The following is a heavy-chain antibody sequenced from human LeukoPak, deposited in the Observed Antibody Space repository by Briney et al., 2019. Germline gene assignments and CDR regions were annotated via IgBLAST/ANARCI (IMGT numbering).Heavy chain of an antibody. Sequence: PGGSLRLSCAASGFTFSSYSMNWVRQAPGKGLEWVSAISGSGGSTYYADSVKGRFTISRDNSKNTLYLQMNSLRAEDTAVYYCAKDVLSWGSGYYCDYWGQGTLVTVSS. CDR3: AKDVLSWGSGYYCDY. J-gene: IGHJ4*02. CDR1: GFTFSSYS. D-gene: IGHD3-22*01. V-gene: IGHV3-23*01. CDR2: ISGSGGST.